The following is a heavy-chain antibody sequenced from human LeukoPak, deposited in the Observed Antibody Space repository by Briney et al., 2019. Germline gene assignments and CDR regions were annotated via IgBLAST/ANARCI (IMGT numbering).Heavy chain of an antibody. CDR1: GYTFTSYD. J-gene: IGHJ6*04. CDR2: NTPIGGST. Sequence: ASVKVSCKASGYTFTSYDIQWVRQAPGQGLEWMGINTPIGGSTSYAQKFQGRVTMTRDTSTSTVYMELSSLRSEDTAVYYCAREGLLLWFGELLDYYYGMDVWGKGTTVTVSS. CDR3: AREGLLLWFGELLDYYYGMDV. V-gene: IGHV1-46*01. D-gene: IGHD3-10*01.